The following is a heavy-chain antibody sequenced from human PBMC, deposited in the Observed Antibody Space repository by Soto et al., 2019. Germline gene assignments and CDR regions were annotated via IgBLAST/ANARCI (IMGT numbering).Heavy chain of an antibody. V-gene: IGHV4-34*01. CDR2: INHSGST. CDR1: GGSFSGYY. CDR3: ARGGVVVVAATRWFDP. J-gene: IGHJ5*02. Sequence: QVQLQQWGAGLLKPSETLSLTCAVYGGSFSGYYWSWIRQPPGKGLEWIGEINHSGSTNYNPSLKSRVTISVDTSKNQFSLKLSSVPAADTAVYYCARGGVVVVAATRWFDPWGQGTLVTVSS. D-gene: IGHD2-15*01.